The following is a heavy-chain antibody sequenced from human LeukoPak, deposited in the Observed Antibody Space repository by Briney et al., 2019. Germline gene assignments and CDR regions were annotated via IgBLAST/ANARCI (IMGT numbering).Heavy chain of an antibody. D-gene: IGHD6-13*01. V-gene: IGHV3-23*01. Sequence: GGSLRLSCAASGFTFSSYAMSWVRQAPGKGLEWVSAISGSDGSTYYADSVKGRFTISRDNSKNTLYLQMNSLRAEDTAVYYCAKSRQLVTSYYFDYWGQGTLVTVSS. J-gene: IGHJ4*02. CDR2: ISGSDGST. CDR1: GFTFSSYA. CDR3: AKSRQLVTSYYFDY.